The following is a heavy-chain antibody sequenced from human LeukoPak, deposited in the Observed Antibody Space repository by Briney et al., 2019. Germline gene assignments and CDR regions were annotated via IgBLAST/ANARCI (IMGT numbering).Heavy chain of an antibody. D-gene: IGHD2-2*01. CDR2: IYPGDSDT. CDR1: GYRFTSYW. V-gene: IGHV5-51*01. Sequence: GESLKISCKGSGYRFTSYWSAWVRQMPGKGLEWRGIIYPGDSDTRYSPSFQGQVTISVDKSVSAAYLQWSSLKASDTAMYYCASPPTRECSSISCPLSYWGQGTLVTVSS. J-gene: IGHJ4*02. CDR3: ASPPTRECSSISCPLSY.